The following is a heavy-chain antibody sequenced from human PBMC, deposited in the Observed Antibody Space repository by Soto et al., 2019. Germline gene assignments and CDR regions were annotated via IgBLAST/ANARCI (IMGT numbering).Heavy chain of an antibody. CDR2: IIPILGIA. Sequence: QVQLVQSGAEVKKPGSSVKVSCKASGGTFSSYTISWVRQAPGQGLEWMGRIIPILGIANYAQKFQGRVTITADKSTSTAYMELSSLRSEDTAVYYCATRWGYGYNDYWGQGTLVTVSS. V-gene: IGHV1-69*02. J-gene: IGHJ4*02. D-gene: IGHD5-12*01. CDR1: GGTFSSYT. CDR3: ATRWGYGYNDY.